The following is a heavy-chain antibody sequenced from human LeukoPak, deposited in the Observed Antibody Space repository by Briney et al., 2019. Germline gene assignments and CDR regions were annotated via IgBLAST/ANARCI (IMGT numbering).Heavy chain of an antibody. CDR1: GGSISSYY. D-gene: IGHD1-26*01. CDR2: VYYSGSA. J-gene: IGHJ4*02. Sequence: PSETLSLTSTVSGGSISSYYWSWIRQPPGKGVEWIGYVYYSGSAHYNPSLKSRVTISVDTSKNQFSLKVSSVTAADTAIYYCAGGTYYYFDFWGQGTLVTVSS. CDR3: AGGTYYYFDF. V-gene: IGHV4-59*01.